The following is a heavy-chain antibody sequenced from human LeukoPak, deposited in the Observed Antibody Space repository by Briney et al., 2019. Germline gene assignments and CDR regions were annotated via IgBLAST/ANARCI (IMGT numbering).Heavy chain of an antibody. J-gene: IGHJ5*02. D-gene: IGHD6-13*01. CDR2: IYYSGST. V-gene: IGHV4-39*07. CDR3: ARLSGSGPQLVLGWFDP. CDR1: GGSISSSSYY. Sequence: PSETLSLTCTVSGGSISSSSYYWGWIRQPPGKGLEWIGSIYYSGSTNYNPSLKSRVTISVDTSKNQFSLKLSSVTAADTAVHYCARLSGSGPQLVLGWFDPWGQGTLVTVSS.